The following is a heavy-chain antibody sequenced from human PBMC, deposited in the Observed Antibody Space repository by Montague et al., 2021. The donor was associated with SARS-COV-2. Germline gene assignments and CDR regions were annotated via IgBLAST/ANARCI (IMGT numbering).Heavy chain of an antibody. CDR3: ARMECGTVSSEEI. J-gene: IGHJ1*01. D-gene: IGHD1-7*01. Sequence: PELVKPTQTLTLTCTFSGFSLNSKGVCVTWIRQPPGGALESLARIDWDDAKFYNTSLKARLAVSKGASETQVVLKVTDLDPADTATYFCARMECGTVSSEEIWGQGIKVTVSS. CDR1: GFSLNSKGVC. V-gene: IGHV2-70*16. CDR2: IDWDDAK.